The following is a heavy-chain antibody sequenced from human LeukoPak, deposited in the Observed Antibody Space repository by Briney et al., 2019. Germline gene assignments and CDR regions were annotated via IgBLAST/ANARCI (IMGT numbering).Heavy chain of an antibody. CDR3: AKQSRNYYDSSGYYAKTLFDY. D-gene: IGHD3-22*01. CDR1: GFTFRSYA. CDR2: ISGSGGST. V-gene: IGHV3-23*01. Sequence: GGSLRLSCAASGFTFRSYAMSWVRQAPGKGLEWVSVISGSGGSTDYADSVKGRFTISRDNSKNTLYLQMNSLRAEDTAVYYCAKQSRNYYDSSGYYAKTLFDYWGQGTLVTVSS. J-gene: IGHJ4*02.